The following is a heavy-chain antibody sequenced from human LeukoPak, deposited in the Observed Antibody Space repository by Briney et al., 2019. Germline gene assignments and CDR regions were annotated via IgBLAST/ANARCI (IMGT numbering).Heavy chain of an antibody. D-gene: IGHD2-2*01. CDR1: GYTFISYD. CDR3: ARDLGVVTPRFDP. Sequence: ASVKVSCKASGYTFISYDINWVRQAPGQGREWMGWMSPNSGNIGYAQKFQGRLTIGRNVSISTAYMELTSLRSDDTAVYYCARDLGVVTPRFDPWGQGALVIVSS. J-gene: IGHJ5*02. CDR2: MSPNSGNI. V-gene: IGHV1-8*03.